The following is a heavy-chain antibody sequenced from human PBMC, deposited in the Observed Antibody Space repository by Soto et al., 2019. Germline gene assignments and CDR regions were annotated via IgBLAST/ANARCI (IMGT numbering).Heavy chain of an antibody. V-gene: IGHV1-69*01. D-gene: IGHD2-2*01. Sequence: QVLLVQSGAEVKKPGSSVKVSCKASGDTFSTYALSWVRQAPGQGLEWMGAISPILHSPNYAQKFQDRVRMTADDSTSTAYMELSSLRSDDTAVYYCARTLYIVLVPGSRGGGYFGMDVWGQGTTVTVSS. CDR3: ARTLYIVLVPGSRGGGYFGMDV. J-gene: IGHJ6*02. CDR2: ISPILHSP. CDR1: GDTFSTYA.